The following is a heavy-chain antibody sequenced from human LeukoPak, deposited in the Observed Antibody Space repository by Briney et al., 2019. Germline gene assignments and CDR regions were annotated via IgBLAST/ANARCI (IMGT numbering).Heavy chain of an antibody. CDR3: AREGRGYKNYFFDY. V-gene: IGHV3-23*01. CDR2: ISGSGGST. D-gene: IGHD5-18*01. Sequence: GGSLRLSCAASGFTFSSYEMNWVRQAPGKGLEWVSAISGSGGSTYYADSVKGRFTISRDNSKNTLYLQMNSLRAEDTAVYYCAREGRGYKNYFFDYWGQGTLVSVSS. J-gene: IGHJ4*02. CDR1: GFTFSSYE.